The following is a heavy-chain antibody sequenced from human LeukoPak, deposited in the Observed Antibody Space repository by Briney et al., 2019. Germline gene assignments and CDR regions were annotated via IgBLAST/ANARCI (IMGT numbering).Heavy chain of an antibody. J-gene: IGHJ4*02. CDR1: GFTFSGYS. CDR3: ARGSTTIGAAGKGAPFY. Sequence: PGGSLRLSCAASGFTFSGYSMHWVRQAPGKGLEWVSSISSGSVYIYDADSVRGRFTISRDNTKNSLYLQMNSLRVDDTAVYYCARGSTTIGAAGKGAPFYWGQGTLVTVSS. CDR2: ISSGSVYI. D-gene: IGHD6-25*01. V-gene: IGHV3-21*01.